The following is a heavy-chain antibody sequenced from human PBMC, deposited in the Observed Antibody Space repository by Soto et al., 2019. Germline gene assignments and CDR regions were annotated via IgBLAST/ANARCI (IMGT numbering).Heavy chain of an antibody. CDR2: IKQDGSEE. V-gene: IGHV3-7*01. CDR1: GFTFSSYW. CDR3: AREIAARL. D-gene: IGHD6-6*01. Sequence: EVQLVESGGGLVQPGGSLRLSCAASGFTFSSYWMSWFRQAPGKGLEWVANIKQDGSEENYVDSVKGRFTISRDNAKNALYLQMNSLRLEDTAVYYCAREIAARLWGKGTTVTVSS. J-gene: IGHJ6*04.